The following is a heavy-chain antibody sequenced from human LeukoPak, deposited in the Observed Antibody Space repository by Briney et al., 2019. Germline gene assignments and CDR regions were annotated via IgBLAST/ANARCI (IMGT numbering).Heavy chain of an antibody. Sequence: SETLSLTCTVSGGSISSYYWSWVRQPPGKGLEWIRYIYYSGSTNYNPSLKSRVTISVDTSKDQFSLKLSSVTAADTAVYYCARAFDSVDGYNQYWYFDLWGRGTLVTVSS. CDR3: ARAFDSVDGYNQYWYFDL. J-gene: IGHJ2*01. CDR1: GGSISSYY. D-gene: IGHD5-24*01. V-gene: IGHV4-59*01. CDR2: IYYSGST.